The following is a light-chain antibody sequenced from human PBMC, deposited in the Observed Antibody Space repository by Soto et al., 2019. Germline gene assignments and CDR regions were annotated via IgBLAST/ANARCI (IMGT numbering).Light chain of an antibody. V-gene: IGKV3-11*01. CDR1: QSVTNY. CDR3: QPRRYTLLD. J-gene: IGKJ1*01. CDR2: DAS. Sequence: DIFLTQSPDTLALSPGERAPLSCRASQSVTNYIAWYQQRPGQAPRLLIYDASNRASGVPARFSGSGSGTDFTLTISDLEPADLVLSYSQPRRYTLLDFGQVT.